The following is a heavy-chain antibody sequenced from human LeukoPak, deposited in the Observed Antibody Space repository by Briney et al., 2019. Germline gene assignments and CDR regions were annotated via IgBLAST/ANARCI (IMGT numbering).Heavy chain of an antibody. D-gene: IGHD2-8*01. V-gene: IGHV4-59*08. J-gene: IGHJ5*02. CDR2: IYYSGST. CDR3: ARQVYSFNWFDP. CDR1: GGSISSYY. Sequence: SETLSLTCTVSGGSISSYYWSWIRQPPGKGLEWIGYIYYSGSTNYNPSLKSRVTISVDTSKNQFSLKLSSVTAADTAVYHCARQVYSFNWFDPWGQGTLVTVSS.